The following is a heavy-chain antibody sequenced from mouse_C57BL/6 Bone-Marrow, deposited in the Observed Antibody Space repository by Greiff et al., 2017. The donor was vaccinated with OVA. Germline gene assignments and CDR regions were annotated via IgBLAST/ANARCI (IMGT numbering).Heavy chain of an antibody. Sequence: QVQLQQSGAELVRPGASVTLSCKASGYTFTDYEMHWVKQTPVHGLEWIGAIDPETGGTAYTQKFKGKAILTADNSSSTAYMELRSLTTEDSAVDYGTTAGSSYLNYWGQGTTLTVSS. CDR1: GYTFTDYE. D-gene: IGHD1-1*01. J-gene: IGHJ2*01. V-gene: IGHV1-15*01. CDR3: TTAGSSYLNY. CDR2: IDPETGGT.